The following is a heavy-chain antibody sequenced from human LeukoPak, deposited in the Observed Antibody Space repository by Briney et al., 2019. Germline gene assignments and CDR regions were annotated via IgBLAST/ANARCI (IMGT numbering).Heavy chain of an antibody. D-gene: IGHD5-24*01. CDR3: ARSKDGYSVFDY. Sequence: GGSLRLSCAACGFIFRVHPMNWVRQAPGKGLEWLSYISSSGSPIYFADSVKGRFTISRDNAKNSLYLQRNSLRADDTAVYYCARSKDGYSVFDYWGQGNLVTVSS. V-gene: IGHV3-48*01. CDR2: ISSSGSPI. CDR1: GFIFRVHP. J-gene: IGHJ4*02.